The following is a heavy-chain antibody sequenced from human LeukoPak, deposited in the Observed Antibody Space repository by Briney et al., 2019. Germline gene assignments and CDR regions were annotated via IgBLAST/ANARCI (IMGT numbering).Heavy chain of an antibody. V-gene: IGHV1-69*05. J-gene: IGHJ5*02. Sequence: SVKVSCKASGGTFSSYAISWVRQAPGQGLEWMGGIIPIFGTANYAQKLQGRVTMTTDTSTSTAYMELRSLRSDDTAVYYCAREYCSSTSCYWASYNWFDPWGQGTLVTVSS. CDR1: GGTFSSYA. D-gene: IGHD2-2*01. CDR2: IIPIFGTA. CDR3: AREYCSSTSCYWASYNWFDP.